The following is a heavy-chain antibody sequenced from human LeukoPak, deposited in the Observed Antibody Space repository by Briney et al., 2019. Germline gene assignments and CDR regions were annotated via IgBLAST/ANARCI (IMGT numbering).Heavy chain of an antibody. CDR2: INPNSGGT. CDR3: AFNRDYYGSGSYLAFDI. CDR1: GYTFTGYY. D-gene: IGHD3-10*01. J-gene: IGHJ3*02. V-gene: IGHV1-2*02. Sequence: GASVKVSCKASGYTFTGYYMHWVRQAPGQGLEWMGWINPNSGGTNYAQQFQGRVTMTRDTSITTAYMELSRLRSDQTAVSYCAFNRDYYGSGSYLAFDIWGQGTMVTVSS.